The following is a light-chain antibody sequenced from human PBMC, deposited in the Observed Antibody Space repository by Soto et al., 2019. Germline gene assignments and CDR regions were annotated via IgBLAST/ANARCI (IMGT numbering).Light chain of an antibody. CDR3: QHYQSGHPIT. CDR2: GAS. V-gene: IGKV3-20*01. Sequence: EIVLTQSPATLSMXPGDRVTLSGRAAQSVGTRLAWYQHKTGQAPRLLISGASSRATGIPDRFTGSGSETSFTLTISRLEPEDFALYYCQHYQSGHPITFGQGTRLEIK. J-gene: IGKJ5*01. CDR1: QSVGTR.